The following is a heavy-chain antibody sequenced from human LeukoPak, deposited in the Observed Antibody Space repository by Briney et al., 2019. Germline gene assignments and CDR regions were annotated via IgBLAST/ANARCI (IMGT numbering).Heavy chain of an antibody. CDR2: IYSSGST. J-gene: IGHJ6*02. CDR1: GDSMNSGSYF. V-gene: IGHV4-61*09. CDR3: ARDAGHQLSRRYYYAMDV. D-gene: IGHD2-2*01. Sequence: SETLSLTCTVSGDSMNSGSYFWNWIRQPAGKGLEFIGHIYSSGSTHYNPSLKSRVTISVDTSKNQFSLKLSSVTAADTAVYYCARDAGHQLSRRYYYAMDVWGQGTTVTVSS.